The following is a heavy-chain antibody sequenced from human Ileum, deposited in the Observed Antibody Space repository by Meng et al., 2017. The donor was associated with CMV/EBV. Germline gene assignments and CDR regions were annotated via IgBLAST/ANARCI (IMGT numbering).Heavy chain of an antibody. CDR2: ISGSAGLT. CDR3: AKDQADFDWNFDY. CDR1: GFTFRNYA. J-gene: IGHJ4*02. D-gene: IGHD3-9*01. Sequence: AASGFTFRNYAMSWVRQAPGKGLEWVSAISGSAGLTYYSDSVKGRFTISRDNSRNTLYLHMNGLRAEDTATYYRAKDQADFDWNFDYWGQGTLVTVSS. V-gene: IGHV3-23*01.